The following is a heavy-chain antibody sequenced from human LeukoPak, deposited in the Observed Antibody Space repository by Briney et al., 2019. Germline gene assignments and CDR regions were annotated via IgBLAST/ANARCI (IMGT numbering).Heavy chain of an antibody. Sequence: QSGGSLRLSCAASGFTFSSYGMHWVRQAPGKGLEWVAVIWYDGSNKYYADSVKGRFTISRDNSKNTLYLQMNSLRAEDTAVYYCARAPPVAPYYYDSSGYYYFDYWGQGTLVTVSS. CDR2: IWYDGSNK. J-gene: IGHJ4*02. CDR3: ARAPPVAPYYYDSSGYYYFDY. V-gene: IGHV3-33*01. CDR1: GFTFSSYG. D-gene: IGHD3-22*01.